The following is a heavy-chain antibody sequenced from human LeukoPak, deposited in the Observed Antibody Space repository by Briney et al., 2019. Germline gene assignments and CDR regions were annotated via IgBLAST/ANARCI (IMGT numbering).Heavy chain of an antibody. CDR3: ARLRNTMTTPRFDY. Sequence: PGGSLRLPCAASGFPFSTYAMSWVRQAPGKGLGWVSAISGSDGGTKYADSVKGRFSTSRDNPKDTLYLQMSSLRADDTAVYYCARLRNTMTTPRFDYWGQGTLVTVSS. CDR1: GFPFSTYA. V-gene: IGHV3-23*01. J-gene: IGHJ4*02. CDR2: ISGSDGGT. D-gene: IGHD4-17*01.